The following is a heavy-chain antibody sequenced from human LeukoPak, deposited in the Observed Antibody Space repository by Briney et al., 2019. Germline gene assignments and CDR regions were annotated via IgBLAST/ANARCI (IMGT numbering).Heavy chain of an antibody. Sequence: PGGSLRRSCAASGFTFSTYWMHWVRQAPGKGLVWVSRIESDGSSTSYADSVKGRFTISRDNAKNTLYLQMNSLRAEDTAVYYCARDPSAVAGFFDYWGQGTLVTVSS. CDR3: ARDPSAVAGFFDY. D-gene: IGHD6-19*01. CDR1: GFTFSTYW. V-gene: IGHV3-74*01. CDR2: IESDGSST. J-gene: IGHJ4*02.